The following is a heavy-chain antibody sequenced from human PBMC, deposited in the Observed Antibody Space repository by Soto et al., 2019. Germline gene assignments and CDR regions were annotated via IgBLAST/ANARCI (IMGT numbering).Heavy chain of an antibody. J-gene: IGHJ5*02. Sequence: ASVKVSCKASGYTFTSYGISWVRQAPVQGLEGMGWISAYNGNTNYAQKLQGRVTMTTDTSTSTAYMELRSLRSDDTAVYYCARVSWGGYYDFWSGYYPNWFDPWGQGTLVTVSS. V-gene: IGHV1-18*01. CDR3: ARVSWGGYYDFWSGYYPNWFDP. D-gene: IGHD3-3*01. CDR1: GYTFTSYG. CDR2: ISAYNGNT.